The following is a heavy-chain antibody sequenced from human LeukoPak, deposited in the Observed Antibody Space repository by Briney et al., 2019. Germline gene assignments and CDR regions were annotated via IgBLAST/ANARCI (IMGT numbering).Heavy chain of an antibody. Sequence: PSETLSLTCAVYGGSFSDYYWSWIRQPPGKGLEWIGYVYYSGSTNYNPSLKSRVTMSVDTSKNQFSLKLSPVTAADTAVYYCARAGGRAAAGTLYYYYYMDVWGKGTTVTISS. J-gene: IGHJ6*03. CDR1: GGSFSDYY. V-gene: IGHV4-59*12. CDR3: ARAGGRAAAGTLYYYYYMDV. D-gene: IGHD6-13*01. CDR2: VYYSGST.